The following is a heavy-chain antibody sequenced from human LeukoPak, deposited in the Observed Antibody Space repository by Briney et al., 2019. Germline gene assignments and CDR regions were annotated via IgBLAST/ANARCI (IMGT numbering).Heavy chain of an antibody. D-gene: IGHD6-6*01. CDR2: SYYSGST. J-gene: IGHJ4*02. CDR1: GGSFSGYY. Sequence: SETLSLTCAVYGGSFSGYYWSWIRQPPGRGLEWIGSSYYSGSTYYNPSLKSRVTISVDTSKNQFSLKLTSVTAADTAVYYCARHRLSTSSGEGPTFFDFWGQGTQVTVSS. V-gene: IGHV4-34*01. CDR3: ARHRLSTSSGEGPTFFDF.